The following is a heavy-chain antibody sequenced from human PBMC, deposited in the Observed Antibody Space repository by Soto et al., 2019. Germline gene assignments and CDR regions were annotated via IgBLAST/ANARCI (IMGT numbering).Heavy chain of an antibody. CDR1: GGSFSGYY. CDR2: INHSGST. Sequence: QVQLQQWGAGLLKPSETLSLTCAVYGGSFSGYYWSWIRQPPGKGREWIGAINHSGSTNYNRSSKSRVTISVDTSKDQFSRKLSSVTAADTAVDYCASRPSKRNWFDPWCQGTLVTVSS. J-gene: IGHJ5*02. V-gene: IGHV4-34*01. CDR3: ASRPSKRNWFDP.